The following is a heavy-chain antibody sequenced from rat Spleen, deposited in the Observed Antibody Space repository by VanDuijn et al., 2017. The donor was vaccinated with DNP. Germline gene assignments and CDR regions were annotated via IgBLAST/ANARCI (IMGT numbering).Heavy chain of an antibody. D-gene: IGHD1-11*01. J-gene: IGHJ2*01. Sequence: EVKLVASGGGLVQPGRSLKISCAASGFNFNDNWMGWVRQAPGKGLEWIGEINKESGTIIYSPSLKDKFTISRDNAQNTLYLQMNKLGSEDTAIYHCAKGPNYGGYSDFFDYWGQGVMVTVSS. V-gene: IGHV4-2*01. CDR3: AKGPNYGGYSDFFDY. CDR2: INKESGTI. CDR1: GFNFNDNW.